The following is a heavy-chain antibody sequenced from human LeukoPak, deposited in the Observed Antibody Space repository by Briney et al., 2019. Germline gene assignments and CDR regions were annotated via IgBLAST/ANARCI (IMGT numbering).Heavy chain of an antibody. CDR3: ARGGAYYDFWSGYYNPDY. Sequence: GGSLRLSCAASGFTFSSYAMHWVRQAPGKGLEWVAVISYDGSNKYYADSVMGRFTISRDNSKNTLYLQMNSLRAEDAAVYYCARGGAYYDFWSGYYNPDYWGQGTLVTVSS. J-gene: IGHJ4*02. CDR1: GFTFSSYA. CDR2: ISYDGSNK. D-gene: IGHD3-3*01. V-gene: IGHV3-30-3*01.